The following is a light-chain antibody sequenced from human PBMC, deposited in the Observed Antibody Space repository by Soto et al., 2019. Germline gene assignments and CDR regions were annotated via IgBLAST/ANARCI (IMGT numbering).Light chain of an antibody. Sequence: ELVMTQSPAPLSVSPGERATLSCRASQSVGRTLAWYQQKPGKAPRLLIYGASTRPTGIPTRFSGSGSGTEFTLTISSLQSEDFAIYSGQQYNNWPPLTFGGGTKVEIK. CDR2: GAS. J-gene: IGKJ4*01. CDR3: QQYNNWPPLT. V-gene: IGKV3-15*01. CDR1: QSVGRT.